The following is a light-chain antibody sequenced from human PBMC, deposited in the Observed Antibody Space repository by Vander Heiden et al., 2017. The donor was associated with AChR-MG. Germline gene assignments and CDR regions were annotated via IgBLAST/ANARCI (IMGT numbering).Light chain of an antibody. V-gene: IGLV1-44*01. CDR3: AAWDDSLNGVV. CDR2: SNN. Sequence: QSVLTQPPSASATPGQRVTIACAGSSRHVGSNTVIRYQQRPGTAPKLLIYSNNQRPAGVPDRFSGSKSGTSASLAISGLQSEDEADYYCAAWDDSLNGVVFGGGTKLTVL. J-gene: IGLJ2*01. CDR1: SRHVGSNT.